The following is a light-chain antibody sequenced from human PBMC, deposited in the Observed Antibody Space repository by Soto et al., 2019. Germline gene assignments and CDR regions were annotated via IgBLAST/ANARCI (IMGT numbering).Light chain of an antibody. Sequence: QLVLTQSPSASASLGASVKLTCTLSSGHSNYAIAWHQQQPEKGPRYLMKVNSGGSHIKGDGIPDRFSGSSSGAERYLFISSLQSEDDADYSCQTRGTGTASLVFGGGTQLTVL. V-gene: IGLV4-69*01. CDR3: QTRGTGTASLV. J-gene: IGLJ7*01. CDR1: SGHSNYA. CDR2: VNSGGSH.